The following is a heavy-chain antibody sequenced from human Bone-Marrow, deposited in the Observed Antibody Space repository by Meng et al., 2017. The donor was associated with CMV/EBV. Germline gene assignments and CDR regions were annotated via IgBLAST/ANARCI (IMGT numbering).Heavy chain of an antibody. CDR2: ISAYNGDT. CDR1: GYIFTKYG. CDR3: ARDAGTIAVSGTGDY. D-gene: IGHD6-19*01. V-gene: IGHV1-18*01. J-gene: IGHJ4*02. Sequence: ASVKVSCKASGYIFTKYGVNWMRQAPGQGPEWMGWISAYNGDTMYAPKVQGRVTMTTDKPTSTVYMELRGLRADDTAVYYCARDAGTIAVSGTGDYWGQGTLVTVSS.